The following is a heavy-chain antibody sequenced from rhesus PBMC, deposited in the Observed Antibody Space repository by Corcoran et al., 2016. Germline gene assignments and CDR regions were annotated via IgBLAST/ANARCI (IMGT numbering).Heavy chain of an antibody. D-gene: IGHD6-37*01. CDR3: AGAPRRWLVVDGYNRFHV. CDR2: IYGSGQST. Sequence: QVQLQESGPGLVKPLETLSLTCAVSGGSISSNYWSWIRQPPGKGLEWIGYIYGSGQSTNHNPPPQSRVTLARGTSKNPFSLKLGSVAAADPAVYYCAGAPRRWLVVDGYNRFHVWGAGVLVTVSS. CDR1: GGSISSNY. J-gene: IGHJ5-1*01. V-gene: IGHV4S11*01.